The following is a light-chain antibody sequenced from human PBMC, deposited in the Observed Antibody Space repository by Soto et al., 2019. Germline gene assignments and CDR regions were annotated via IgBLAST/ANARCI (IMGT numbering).Light chain of an antibody. Sequence: EIVLTQSPGTLSLSPGGRATLSCRASQTVNSIYLAWYQQKPGQAHRLIIYGTSNRATGVPDRFSGSGSGTDFTLTISRLEPEDFAVYYCQQYDTSPRTFGQGTKV. CDR3: QQYDTSPRT. CDR1: QTVNSIY. V-gene: IGKV3-20*01. CDR2: GTS. J-gene: IGKJ1*01.